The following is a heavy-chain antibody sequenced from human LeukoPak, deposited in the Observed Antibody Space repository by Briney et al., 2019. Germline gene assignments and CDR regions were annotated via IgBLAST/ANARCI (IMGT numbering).Heavy chain of an antibody. Sequence: GGSLRLSCAASGFTFSDYYMSWIRQAPGKGLEWVSYISSSGSTIYYADSVKGRFTISRDNAKNSLYLQMNSLRAEDTAVYYCARPGEEVIPAAAMYAFDIWGQGTMVTVSS. D-gene: IGHD2-2*01. CDR1: GFTFSDYY. V-gene: IGHV3-11*01. CDR3: ARPGEEVIPAAAMYAFDI. J-gene: IGHJ3*02. CDR2: ISSSGSTI.